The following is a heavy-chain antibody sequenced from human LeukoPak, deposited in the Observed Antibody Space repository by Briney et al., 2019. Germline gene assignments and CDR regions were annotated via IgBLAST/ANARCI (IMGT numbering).Heavy chain of an antibody. J-gene: IGHJ6*03. CDR2: IYSGGST. CDR1: GFTVSSNY. CDR3: ARAPENYYYYYMDV. D-gene: IGHD1-14*01. V-gene: IGHV3-53*01. Sequence: PGGSLRLSCAASGFTVSSNYMSWVRQAPGKGLEWVSVIYSGGSTYCADSVKGRFTISRDNSKNTLYLQMNSLRAEDTAVYYCARAPENYYYYYMDVWGKGTTVTVSS.